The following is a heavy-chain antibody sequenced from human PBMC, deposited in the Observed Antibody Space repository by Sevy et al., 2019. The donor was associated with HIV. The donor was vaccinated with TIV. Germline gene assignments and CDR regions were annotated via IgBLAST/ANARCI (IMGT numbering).Heavy chain of an antibody. D-gene: IGHD1-26*01. V-gene: IGHV4-38-2*01. CDR3: ARXEEKWGGPFDI. J-gene: IGHJ3*02. CDR2: IYHSGST. CDR1: GYSISSGYY. Sequence: SETLSLTCAVSGYSISSGYYWGWIRQPPGKGLEWIGSIYHSGSTYYNPSLKSRVTISVDTSKNQFSLKLSSVTAAVTAXYXXARXEEKWGGPFDIWGQGTMVTVSS.